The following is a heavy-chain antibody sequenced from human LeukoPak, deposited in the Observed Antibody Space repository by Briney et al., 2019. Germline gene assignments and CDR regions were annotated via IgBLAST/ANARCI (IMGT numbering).Heavy chain of an antibody. J-gene: IGHJ4*02. CDR2: IYYSGST. CDR3: ARGWLHYFDY. CDR1: GGSISSSSYY. D-gene: IGHD5-24*01. Sequence: MPSETLSLTCTVSGGSISSSSYYWGWIRQPPGKGLEWIGSIYYSGSTYYNPSLKSRVTISVDTSKNQFSLKLSSVTAADTAVYYCARGWLHYFDYWGQGTLVTVSS. V-gene: IGHV4-39*01.